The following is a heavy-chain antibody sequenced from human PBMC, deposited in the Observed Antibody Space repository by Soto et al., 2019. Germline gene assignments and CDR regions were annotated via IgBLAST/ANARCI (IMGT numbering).Heavy chain of an antibody. J-gene: IGHJ4*02. Sequence: GASVKVSCKASGYTFTSYGISWVRQAPGQGLELMGWINPYNGGTNYAQKVQGRVTVTIDTSTTTAYMELRSLTSDDTAVYYCARDKDRVFDMSVPQFDYWGQGTLVTVSS. D-gene: IGHD2-8*01. V-gene: IGHV1-18*04. CDR1: GYTFTSYG. CDR2: INPYNGGT. CDR3: ARDKDRVFDMSVPQFDY.